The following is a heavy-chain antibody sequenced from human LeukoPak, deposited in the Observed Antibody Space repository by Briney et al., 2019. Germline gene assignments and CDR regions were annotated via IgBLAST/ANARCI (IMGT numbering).Heavy chain of an antibody. CDR3: ASPYYDFWSGNSHFDY. J-gene: IGHJ4*02. V-gene: IGHV1-69*13. CDR2: IIPIFGTA. Sequence: GASVKVSCKASGGTFSSYAISWVRQAPGQGLEWMGGIIPIFGTANYAQKFQGRVTITADESTSTAYMELSSLRSEDTAVCYCASPYYDFWSGNSHFDYWGQGTLVTVSS. CDR1: GGTFSSYA. D-gene: IGHD3-3*01.